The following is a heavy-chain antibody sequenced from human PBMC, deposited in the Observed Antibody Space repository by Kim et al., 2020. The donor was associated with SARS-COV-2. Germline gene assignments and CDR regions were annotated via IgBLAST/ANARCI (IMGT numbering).Heavy chain of an antibody. Sequence: GRTNYNPYLKSRVTISVDTSKDQFSLKLSSVTAADTAVYYCARGRGFDPWGQGTLVTVSS. J-gene: IGHJ5*02. CDR3: ARGRGFDP. CDR2: GRT. V-gene: IGHV4-34*01.